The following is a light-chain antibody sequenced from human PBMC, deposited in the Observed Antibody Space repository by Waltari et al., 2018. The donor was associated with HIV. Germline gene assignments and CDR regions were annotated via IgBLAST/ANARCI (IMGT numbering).Light chain of an antibody. Sequence: QSVLTQPPSASGTPGQRVTISCSGRSSNIGSQNVYWYQQLPGTAPKLLFYRNNQLPSGVPDRFSGSNSGTSASLSISGLRSEDEADYYCAAWDDSLSGYVFGTGTKVTVL. CDR1: SSNIGSQN. CDR2: RNN. V-gene: IGLV1-47*01. J-gene: IGLJ1*01. CDR3: AAWDDSLSGYV.